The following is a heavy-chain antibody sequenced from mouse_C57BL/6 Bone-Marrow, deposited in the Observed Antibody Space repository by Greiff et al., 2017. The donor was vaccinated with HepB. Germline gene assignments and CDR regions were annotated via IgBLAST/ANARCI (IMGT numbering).Heavy chain of an antibody. CDR1: GYTFTSYT. V-gene: IGHV1-4*01. D-gene: IGHD2-4*01. CDR3: ARGYDYDRYFDV. Sequence: QVQLQQSGAELARPGASVKMSCKASGYTFTSYTMHWVKQRPGQGLEWIGYINPSSGYTKYNQKFKDKATLTADKSSSTAYMQLSSLTSEYSAVYYCARGYDYDRYFDVWGTGTTVTVSS. J-gene: IGHJ1*03. CDR2: INPSSGYT.